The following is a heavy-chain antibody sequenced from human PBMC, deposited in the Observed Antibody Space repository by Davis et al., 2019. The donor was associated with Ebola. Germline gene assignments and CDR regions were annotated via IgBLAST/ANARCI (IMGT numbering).Heavy chain of an antibody. V-gene: IGHV3-72*01. CDR3: ARGATGPTPWFDY. D-gene: IGHD1-26*01. Sequence: PGGSLRLSCAASGFTFSDHYMDWVRQAPGKGLEWVGRTRNKANSYTTEYAASVKGRFTISRDDSKNSLYLQMNSLKTEDTAVYYCARGATGPTPWFDYWGQGTLVTVSS. CDR2: TRNKANSYTT. J-gene: IGHJ4*02. CDR1: GFTFSDHY.